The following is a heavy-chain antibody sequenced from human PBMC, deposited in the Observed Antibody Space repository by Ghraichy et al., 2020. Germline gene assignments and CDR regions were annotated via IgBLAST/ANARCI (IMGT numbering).Heavy chain of an antibody. CDR1: GHTFTSYY. J-gene: IGHJ5*02. CDR2: INPSGDIL. Sequence: ASVKVSCKASGHTFTSYYMHWVRQAPGQGLEWMGIINPSGDILRYAQKFQGRVTMTRDTSTSTVYMELSSLRYEDTAVYYCARSLGNWNYGEAWFAPWGQGTLVTVSS. D-gene: IGHD1-7*01. V-gene: IGHV1-46*01. CDR3: ARSLGNWNYGEAWFAP.